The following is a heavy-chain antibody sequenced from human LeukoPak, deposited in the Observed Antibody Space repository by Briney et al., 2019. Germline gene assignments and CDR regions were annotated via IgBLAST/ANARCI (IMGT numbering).Heavy chain of an antibody. D-gene: IGHD3-9*01. Sequence: GGSLRLSCTASGFTLKNDAMSWVRQAPGKGLEWVSTISGSGANTYHADSVKGRFTISRDTSKNTLYLQMNSLRADDTTVYYCAKEGLTGPFDFWGQGTLVTVSS. CDR3: AKEGLTGPFDF. CDR1: GFTLKNDA. V-gene: IGHV3-23*01. J-gene: IGHJ4*02. CDR2: ISGSGANT.